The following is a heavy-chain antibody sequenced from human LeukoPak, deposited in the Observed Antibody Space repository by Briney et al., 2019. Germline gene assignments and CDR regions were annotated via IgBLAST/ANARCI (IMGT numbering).Heavy chain of an antibody. Sequence: GASVKVSCKASGYTFTSYDINWVRQATGQGLEWMGWMNPNSGNTGYAQKFQGRVTMTRNTSISTAYMELSSLRSEDTAVYYCARDRMVRGVILYGMDVWGKGTTVTVSS. D-gene: IGHD3-10*01. CDR2: MNPNSGNT. CDR3: ARDRMVRGVILYGMDV. V-gene: IGHV1-8*01. CDR1: GYTFTSYD. J-gene: IGHJ6*04.